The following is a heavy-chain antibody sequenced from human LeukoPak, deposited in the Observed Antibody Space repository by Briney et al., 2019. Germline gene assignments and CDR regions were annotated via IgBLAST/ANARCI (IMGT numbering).Heavy chain of an antibody. CDR1: GGSISSYY. V-gene: IGHV4-59*01. J-gene: IGHJ3*02. CDR2: IYYSGST. Sequence: SETLSLTCTVSGGSISSYYWSWIRQPPGKGLEWIGYIYYSGSTNYNPSLKSRVTISVDTSKNQFSLKLSSVTAADTAVFYCAKDLGNRTTRDCSSTSCYTGTFDMWGQGTRVTVSS. D-gene: IGHD2-2*02. CDR3: AKDLGNRTTRDCSSTSCYTGTFDM.